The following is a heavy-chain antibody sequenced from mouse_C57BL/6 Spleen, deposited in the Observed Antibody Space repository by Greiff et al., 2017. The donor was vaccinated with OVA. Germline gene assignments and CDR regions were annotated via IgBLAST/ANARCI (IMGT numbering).Heavy chain of an antibody. J-gene: IGHJ3*01. CDR3: ARHGDYEGGWFAY. D-gene: IGHD2-4*01. V-gene: IGHV5-9*01. CDR1: GFTFSSYT. CDR2: ISGGGGNT. Sequence: EVKLMESGGGLVKPGGSLKLSCAASGFTFSSYTMSWVRQTPEKRLEWVATISGGGGNTYYPDSVKGRFTISRDNAKNTLYLQMSSLRSEDTALYYCARHGDYEGGWFAYWGQGTLVTVSA.